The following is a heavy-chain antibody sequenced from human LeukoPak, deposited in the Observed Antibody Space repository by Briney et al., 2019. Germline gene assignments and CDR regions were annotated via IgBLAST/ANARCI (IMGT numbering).Heavy chain of an antibody. D-gene: IGHD3-16*01. CDR3: ARDRRGSLAPGAFDI. CDR1: GFTFSSYA. J-gene: IGHJ3*02. CDR2: ISYDGSNK. Sequence: GGSLRLSCAASGFTFSSYAMHWVRQAPGKGLEWVAVISYDGSNKYYADSVKGRFTISRDNSKNTLYLQMNSLRAEDTAVYYCARDRRGSLAPGAFDIWGQGTMVTVSS. V-gene: IGHV3-30*04.